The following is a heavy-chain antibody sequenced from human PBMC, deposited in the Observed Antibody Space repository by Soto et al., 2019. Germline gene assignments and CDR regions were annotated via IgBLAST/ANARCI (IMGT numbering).Heavy chain of an antibody. CDR3: ARDPASIAASGLYFDY. CDR1: GYTFTGYY. CDR2: INPNSGGT. Sequence: ASVKVSCKASGYTFTGYYMHWVRQAPGQGLEWMGWINPNSGGTNYAQKFQGWVTMTRDTSISTAYMELSRLRSDDTAVYYCARDPASIAASGLYFDYWGQGTLVTVSS. D-gene: IGHD6-13*01. J-gene: IGHJ4*02. V-gene: IGHV1-2*04.